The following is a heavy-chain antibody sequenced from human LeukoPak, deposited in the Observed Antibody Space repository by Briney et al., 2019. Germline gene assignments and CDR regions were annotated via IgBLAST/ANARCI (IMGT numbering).Heavy chain of an antibody. Sequence: GGSLRLSCGASVFPFSSYPVGWGPRARGRGVEWVSGISGRGGSTYFAGSVKGRFNISKNKPKKQLNRQRNSLRAVDTAVYYCAKGGSLLLPTHFDYWGQGTLVTVSS. J-gene: IGHJ4*02. V-gene: IGHV3-23*01. CDR2: ISGRGGST. CDR3: AKGGSLLLPTHFDY. CDR1: VFPFSSYP. D-gene: IGHD5-18*01.